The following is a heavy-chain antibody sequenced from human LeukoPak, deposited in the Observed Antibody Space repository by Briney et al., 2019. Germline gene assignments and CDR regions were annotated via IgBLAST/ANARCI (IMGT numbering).Heavy chain of an antibody. J-gene: IGHJ4*02. CDR3: AKATGGYYDILTGYYVDY. D-gene: IGHD3-9*01. Sequence: PGGSLRLSCAASGFTFSSYAMSWVRQAPGKGLEWVSAISGSGGSTYYADSVKGRFTISRDNSKNTLYLQMNSLRAEDTAVYYCAKATGGYYDILTGYYVDYWGQGTLVTVSS. V-gene: IGHV3-23*01. CDR1: GFTFSSYA. CDR2: ISGSGGST.